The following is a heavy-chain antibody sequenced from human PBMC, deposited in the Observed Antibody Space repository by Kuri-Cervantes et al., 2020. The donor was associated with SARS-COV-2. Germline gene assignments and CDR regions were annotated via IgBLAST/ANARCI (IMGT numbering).Heavy chain of an antibody. CDR3: AKGGGERATMDY. CDR1: GFTFSSYG. J-gene: IGHJ4*02. V-gene: IGHV3-30*18. D-gene: IGHD5-24*01. Sequence: GESLKISCAASGFTFSSYGMHWVRQAPGKGLEWVAVISYDGSNTYYADSVKGRFTISRDNSKNTLYLQMNSLRAEDTAVYYCAKGGGERATMDYWGQGTLVTVSS. CDR2: ISYDGSNT.